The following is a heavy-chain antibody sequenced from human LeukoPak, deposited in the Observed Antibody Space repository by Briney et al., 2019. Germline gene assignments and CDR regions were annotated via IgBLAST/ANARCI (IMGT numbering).Heavy chain of an antibody. Sequence: SQTLSLTCAISGDTISSNSAVWYWFRQSPSRGLEWLGRTYYRSKWFNDYAVSVESRVIFNPDTSKNQFSLHLNSVTPEDTAVYYCARSLDRKMDVWGQGTTVTVSS. V-gene: IGHV6-1*01. CDR1: GDTISSNSAV. CDR2: TYYRSKWFN. J-gene: IGHJ6*02. CDR3: ARSLDRKMDV.